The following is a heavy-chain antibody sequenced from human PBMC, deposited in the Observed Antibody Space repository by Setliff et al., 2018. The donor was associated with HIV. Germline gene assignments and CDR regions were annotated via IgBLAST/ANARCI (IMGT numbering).Heavy chain of an antibody. J-gene: IGHJ3*02. CDR2: IFHTGST. V-gene: IGHV4-39*01. CDR1: GVSITTDGYY. CDR3: ARPRVGDDAFNI. Sequence: SETLSLTCSVSGVSITTDGYYWSWIRHYPGKGLEWIGNIFHTGSTYYNPSLKSRLSISLDTSKNQFSLSLTSVTAADTAVYFCARPRVGDDAFNIWSQGTLVTVSS.